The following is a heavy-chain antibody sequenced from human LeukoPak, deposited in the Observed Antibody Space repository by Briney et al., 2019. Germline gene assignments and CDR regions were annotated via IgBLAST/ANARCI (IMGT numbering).Heavy chain of an antibody. J-gene: IGHJ5*02. Sequence: GGSLRLSCAASGFTFSSYAMHWVRQAPGKGLEWVAVISYDGSNKYYADSVKGRFTISRDNAKNSLYLQMNSLRAEDTALYYCVRDADGGNSWFDTWGQGTLVTVSS. D-gene: IGHD4-23*01. CDR3: VRDADGGNSWFDT. V-gene: IGHV3-30*07. CDR2: ISYDGSNK. CDR1: GFTFSSYA.